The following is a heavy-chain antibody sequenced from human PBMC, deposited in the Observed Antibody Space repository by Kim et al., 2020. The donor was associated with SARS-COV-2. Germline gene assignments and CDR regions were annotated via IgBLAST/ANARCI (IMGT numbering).Heavy chain of an antibody. CDR3: ARDSAAGTFQPLDY. D-gene: IGHD6-13*01. Sequence: GGSLRLSCAASGFTFSSYSMNWVRQAPGKGLEWVSSISSSSSYIYYADSVKGRFTISRDNAKNSLYLQMNSLRAEDTAVYYCARDSAAGTFQPLDYWGQGTLVTVSS. V-gene: IGHV3-21*01. J-gene: IGHJ4*02. CDR2: ISSSSSYI. CDR1: GFTFSSYS.